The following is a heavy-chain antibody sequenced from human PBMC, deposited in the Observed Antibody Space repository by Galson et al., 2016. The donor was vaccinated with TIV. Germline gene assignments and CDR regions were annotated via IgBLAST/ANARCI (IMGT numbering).Heavy chain of an antibody. Sequence: SLRLSCAASGFTFDDYGMSWVRQAPGKGLEWVSGINWNGGSTGYADSVQGRFTISRDDAKNSLYLQMNGLRAEDTAFYYWVRGYKLADYWGQGPLVIGSS. V-gene: IGHV3-20*04. CDR2: INWNGGST. CDR3: VRGYKLADY. D-gene: IGHD3-10*01. J-gene: IGHJ4*02. CDR1: GFTFDDYG.